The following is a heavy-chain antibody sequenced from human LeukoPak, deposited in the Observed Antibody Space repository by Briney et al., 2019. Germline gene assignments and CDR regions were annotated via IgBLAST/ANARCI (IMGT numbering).Heavy chain of an antibody. J-gene: IGHJ4*02. CDR1: GFAVGSNY. V-gene: IGHV3-53*01. Sequence: GGSLRLSCVASGFAVGSNYMSWVRQAPGKGLEWVSLIYSVGAIRDPDSVQGRFTISRDSSKNTLFLQMNDLTVEDTARYYCARRPGNWGQGILVTVSS. CDR3: ARRPGN. D-gene: IGHD1-14*01. CDR2: IYSVGAI.